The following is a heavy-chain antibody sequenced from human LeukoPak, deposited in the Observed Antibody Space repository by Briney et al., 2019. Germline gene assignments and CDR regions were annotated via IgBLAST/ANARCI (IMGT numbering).Heavy chain of an antibody. Sequence: PGGSLRLSCAASGITLSSYWMGWVRQAPGKGLEWVANIKEDGIEKYYVDSVKGRFTISRDNAKNSLYLQMNSLRVEDTAVYYCARVLNYYQYMDVWGKGTTVTVSS. CDR1: GITLSSYW. CDR3: ARVLNYYQYMDV. V-gene: IGHV3-7*01. J-gene: IGHJ6*03. CDR2: IKEDGIEK.